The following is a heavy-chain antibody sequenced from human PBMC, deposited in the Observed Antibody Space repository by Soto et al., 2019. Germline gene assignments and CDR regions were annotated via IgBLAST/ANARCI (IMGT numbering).Heavy chain of an antibody. Sequence: LRLSCAASGFTFSSYAMSWVRQAPGKGLEWVSAISGSGGSTYYADSVKGRFTISRDNSKNTLYLQMNSLRAEDTAVYYCAKDQSLAYDYVWGSYRLGAFDIWGQGTMVTVSS. V-gene: IGHV3-23*01. CDR1: GFTFSSYA. D-gene: IGHD3-16*02. CDR3: AKDQSLAYDYVWGSYRLGAFDI. CDR2: ISGSGGST. J-gene: IGHJ3*02.